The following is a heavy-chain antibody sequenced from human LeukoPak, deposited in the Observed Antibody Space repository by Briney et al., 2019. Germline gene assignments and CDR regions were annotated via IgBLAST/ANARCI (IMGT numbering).Heavy chain of an antibody. CDR2: INQDGSAK. CDR1: GFTFSGSW. CDR3: AKSYDSSGFLFDY. J-gene: IGHJ4*02. D-gene: IGHD3-22*01. Sequence: GGSLRLSCAASGFTFSGSWMSWVRQAPGKGLEWVANINQDGSAKNYLDSVKGRFTISRDNSKNTLYLQMNSLRAEDTAVYYCAKSYDSSGFLFDYWGQGTLVTVSS. V-gene: IGHV3-7*01.